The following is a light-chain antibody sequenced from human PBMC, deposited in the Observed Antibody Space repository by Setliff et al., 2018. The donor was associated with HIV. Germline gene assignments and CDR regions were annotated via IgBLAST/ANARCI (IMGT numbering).Light chain of an antibody. CDR2: GNN. CDR1: SSNIGSGYD. V-gene: IGLV1-40*01. J-gene: IGLJ1*01. CDR3: QSYDSSLSAYV. Sequence: QSVLTQPPSVSGAPGQRVTISCTGRSSNIGSGYDVHWYQHLPGTAPKLLIYGNNNRPSGVPDRFSGSKSGTSASLAITGLQAEDEADYYCQSYDSSLSAYVFGAWTKVTVL.